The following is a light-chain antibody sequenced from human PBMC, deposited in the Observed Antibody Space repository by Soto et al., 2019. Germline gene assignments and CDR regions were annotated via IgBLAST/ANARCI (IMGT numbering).Light chain of an antibody. V-gene: IGLV2-14*01. Sequence: QSALTQPASVSGSPGQSITISCTGTSRDIGFYNYVSWYQQHPGKAPKLIIYEVAKRPSGVSGRFSGSKSGNTASLTISGLQAEDEADYHCSSYTNTGTLYVFGTGTKVTVL. J-gene: IGLJ1*01. CDR1: SRDIGFYNY. CDR2: EVA. CDR3: SSYTNTGTLYV.